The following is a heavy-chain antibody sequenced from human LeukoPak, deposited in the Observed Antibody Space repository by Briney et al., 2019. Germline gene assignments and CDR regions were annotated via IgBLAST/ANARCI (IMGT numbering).Heavy chain of an antibody. V-gene: IGHV1-46*01. D-gene: IGHD3-22*01. CDR2: INPSGGST. CDR1: GYTFTSYY. J-gene: IGHJ3*02. CDR3: ARDGDPYDSRGASAFDI. Sequence: GASVKVSCKASGYTFTSYYMHWVRQAPGQGLEWMGIINPSGGSTSYAQKFQGRVTMTRDTSTSTVYMELSSLRSEDTAVYYCARDGDPYDSRGASAFDIWGQGTMVTVSS.